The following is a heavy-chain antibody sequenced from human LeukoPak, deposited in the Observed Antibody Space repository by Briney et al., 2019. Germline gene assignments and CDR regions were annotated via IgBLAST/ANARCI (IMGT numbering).Heavy chain of an antibody. Sequence: GGSPRLSSAASGFTFSDYYMSWIRQAPGKGVEWVLYISSSGSTIYYADSVKGRFTISRDNAKNSLYLQMNSLRAENTAVYYCAKDRHRITMIVVVTYYFDYWGQGTLVTVSS. CDR1: GFTFSDYY. J-gene: IGHJ4*02. D-gene: IGHD3-22*01. CDR3: AKDRHRITMIVVVTYYFDY. CDR2: ISSSGSTI. V-gene: IGHV3-11*01.